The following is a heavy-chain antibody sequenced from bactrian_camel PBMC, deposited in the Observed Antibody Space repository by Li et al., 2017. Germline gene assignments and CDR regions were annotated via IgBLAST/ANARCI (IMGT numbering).Heavy chain of an antibody. Sequence: VQLVESGGGLVQPGGSLRLSCGYTYDGGDMAWFRQAPGKGFEWVSGIDGGGTTYYADSVKGRFTISRDNAKNPVYLQMNSLKSEDTALYYCATGYGGDWYWGLYEYNYWGQGTQVTVS. CDR1: YTYDGGD. J-gene: IGHJ4*01. V-gene: IGHV3S40*01. CDR3: ATGYGGDWYWGLYEYNY. CDR2: IDGGGTT. D-gene: IGHD6*01.